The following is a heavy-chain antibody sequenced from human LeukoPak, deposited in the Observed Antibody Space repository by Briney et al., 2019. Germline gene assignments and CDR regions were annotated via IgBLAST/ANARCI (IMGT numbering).Heavy chain of an antibody. J-gene: IGHJ6*03. V-gene: IGHV1-69*05. Sequence: GSSVKVSCKASGGTFSSYAISWVRQAPGQGLEWMGGIIPIFGTANYAQKFQGRVTITTDESTSTAYMELSSLRSEDKAVYYCARSAGWFGDYYYYMDVWGKGTTVTVSS. D-gene: IGHD3-10*01. CDR3: ARSAGWFGDYYYYMDV. CDR1: GGTFSSYA. CDR2: IIPIFGTA.